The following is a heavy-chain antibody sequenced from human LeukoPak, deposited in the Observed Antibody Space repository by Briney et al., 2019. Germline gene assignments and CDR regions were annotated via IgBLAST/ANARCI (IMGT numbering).Heavy chain of an antibody. CDR3: AKTPSSHPSRQIFDY. CDR2: ISGSGGST. Sequence: GGSLRLSCAASGYTFSSYAMSWVRQAPGKGLEWVSAISGSGGSTYYADSVKGRFTISRDNSKNTLYLQMNSLRAEDTAVYYCAKTPSSHPSRQIFDYWGQGTLVTVSS. V-gene: IGHV3-23*01. J-gene: IGHJ4*02. CDR1: GYTFSSYA. D-gene: IGHD2-15*01.